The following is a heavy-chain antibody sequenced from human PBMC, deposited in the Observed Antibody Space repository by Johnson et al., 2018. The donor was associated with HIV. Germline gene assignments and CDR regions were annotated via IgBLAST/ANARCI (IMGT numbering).Heavy chain of an antibody. J-gene: IGHJ3*02. Sequence: VQLVESGGGLVQPGGSLRLSCAASGFTFSSYDMHWVRQAPGKGLEYVSAIRSNGGSTYYANSVKGRFTISRDNSKNPLYLQMGSLRAEDRAVYYCAKDLRIFDWFNAYDAFDIWGQGTMVTVSS. CDR3: AKDLRIFDWFNAYDAFDI. V-gene: IGHV3-64*01. CDR1: GFTFSSYD. CDR2: IRSNGGST. D-gene: IGHD3-9*01.